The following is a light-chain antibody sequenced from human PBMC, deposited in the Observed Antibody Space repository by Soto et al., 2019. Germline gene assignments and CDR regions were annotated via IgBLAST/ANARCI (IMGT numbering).Light chain of an antibody. CDR2: WAS. Sequence: IVMTQSPLSLPVTPGEPASISCRSSQSLLHSNGYNYLAWYQQKPGQPPKLLIYWASTRESGVPDRFSGSGSGTGFTRTISSLQAEDVAVYYCQQYYSTPPTVGGGTKVDIK. J-gene: IGKJ4*01. CDR3: QQYYSTPPT. V-gene: IGKV4-1*01. CDR1: QSLLHSNGYNY.